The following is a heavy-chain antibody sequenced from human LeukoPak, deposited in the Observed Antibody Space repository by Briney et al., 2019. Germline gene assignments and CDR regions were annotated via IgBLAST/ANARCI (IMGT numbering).Heavy chain of an antibody. D-gene: IGHD3-10*01. CDR1: GGSISSGSYY. Sequence: SQTLSLTCTVSGGSISSGSYYWSWIRQPAGKGLEGIGRIYTSGSTNYNPSLKRRVTISVDTSKNQFSLKLSSVTAADTAVYYCAREKMITMVRGVLNGYYSMDVWGKGTTVTISS. J-gene: IGHJ6*03. V-gene: IGHV4-61*02. CDR2: IYTSGST. CDR3: AREKMITMVRGVLNGYYSMDV.